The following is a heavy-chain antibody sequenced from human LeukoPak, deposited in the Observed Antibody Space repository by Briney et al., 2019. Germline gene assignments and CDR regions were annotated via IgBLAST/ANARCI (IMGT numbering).Heavy chain of an antibody. CDR2: INHSGST. CDR3: ARGITGTTGARGYYYYYMDV. V-gene: IGHV4-34*01. J-gene: IGHJ6*03. Sequence: SETLSLTCAVYGGSFSGYYWSWIRQPPGKGLEWIGEINHSGSTNYNPSLKSRVTISVDTSKNQFSLKLSSVTAADTAVYYCARGITGTTGARGYYYYYMDVWGKGTTVTISS. D-gene: IGHD1-20*01. CDR1: GGSFSGYY.